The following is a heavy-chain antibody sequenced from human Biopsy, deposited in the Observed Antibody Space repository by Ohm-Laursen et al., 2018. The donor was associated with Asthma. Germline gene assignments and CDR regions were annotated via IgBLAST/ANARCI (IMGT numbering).Heavy chain of an antibody. J-gene: IGHJ5*02. D-gene: IGHD2/OR15-2a*01. CDR1: GFTLSSYA. Sequence: ETLSLTCAATGFTLSSYAIHWVRQAPGKGLEWVSVISSGGGTIDYADSVKGRFTISRNISTNTVYLQMDSLSADDTAVYYCARDESFSMASGSWFDPWGQGTLVTVSS. CDR2: ISSGGGTI. V-gene: IGHV3-23*01. CDR3: ARDESFSMASGSWFDP.